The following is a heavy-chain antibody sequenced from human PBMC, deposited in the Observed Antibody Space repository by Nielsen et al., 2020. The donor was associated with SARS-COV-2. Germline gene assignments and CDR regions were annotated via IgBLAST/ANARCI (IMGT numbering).Heavy chain of an antibody. D-gene: IGHD6-19*01. Sequence: SETLSLTCTVSGGSISSYYWSWIRQPPGKGLEWIGSIYYSGSTYYNPSLKSRVTISVDTSKNQFSLKLSSVTAADTAVYYCARPYIAVAGTGWFDPWGQGTLVTVSS. CDR1: GGSISSYY. CDR2: IYYSGST. CDR3: ARPYIAVAGTGWFDP. J-gene: IGHJ5*02. V-gene: IGHV4-59*05.